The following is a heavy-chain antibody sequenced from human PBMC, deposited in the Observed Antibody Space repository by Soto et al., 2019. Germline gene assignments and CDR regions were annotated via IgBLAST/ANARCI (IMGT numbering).Heavy chain of an antibody. D-gene: IGHD1-1*01. CDR1: GGTLSSYA. V-gene: IGHV1-69*13. Sequence: GASVKVSCKASGGTLSSYAISWVRQAPGQGLEWMGGIIPIFGTANYAQKFQGRVTITADESTSTAYMELSSLRSEDTAVYYCASGILEPDLNYYYYGMDVWGQGTTVTVSS. CDR3: ASGILEPDLNYYYYGMDV. CDR2: IIPIFGTA. J-gene: IGHJ6*02.